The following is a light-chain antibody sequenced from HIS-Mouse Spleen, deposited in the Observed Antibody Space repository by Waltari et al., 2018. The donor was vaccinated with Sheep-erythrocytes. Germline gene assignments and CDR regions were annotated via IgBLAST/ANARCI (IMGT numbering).Light chain of an antibody. CDR3: QQSYSTPQFT. Sequence: DIQMTQSPSSLSASVGDRVTINCRASQSISSYLNWYQQKPGKAPKLLIYAASSLQSGVPSRFSGSGSGTDFTITISSLQPEDFATYYCQQSYSTPQFTFGPGTKVDIK. CDR1: QSISSY. V-gene: IGKV1-39*01. CDR2: AAS. J-gene: IGKJ3*01.